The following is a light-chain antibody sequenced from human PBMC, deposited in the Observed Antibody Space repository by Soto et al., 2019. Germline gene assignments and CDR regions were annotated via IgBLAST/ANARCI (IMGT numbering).Light chain of an antibody. J-gene: IGKJ5*01. Sequence: EIVMTQSPATLSVSTGERATLSCRASQSVSSDLAWYHQRPGQAPRLLIYGASTRATGIPARFSGSGSGTEFTLTISSLEPEDFAVYYCQQRSNWPPITFGQGARLE. CDR3: QQRSNWPPIT. V-gene: IGKV3-11*01. CDR1: QSVSSD. CDR2: GAS.